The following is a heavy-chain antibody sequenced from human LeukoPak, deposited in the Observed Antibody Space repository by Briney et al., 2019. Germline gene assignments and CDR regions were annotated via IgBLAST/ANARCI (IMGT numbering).Heavy chain of an antibody. V-gene: IGHV4-38-2*02. CDR1: GDSISTDYC. CDR3: ARAKDAYKVGNY. CDR2: IYNRDIT. J-gene: IGHJ4*02. D-gene: IGHD5-24*01. Sequence: PSETLSLTCTVSGDSISTDYCWTWIRQPPGKVPEWIGTIYNRDITYYTPSLASGVTISMDTSKNKFSLKITSVTAADTAVYYCARAKDAYKVGNYWGQGALVTVSS.